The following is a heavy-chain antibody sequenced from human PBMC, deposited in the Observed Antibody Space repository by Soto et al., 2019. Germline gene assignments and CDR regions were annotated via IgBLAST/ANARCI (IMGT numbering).Heavy chain of an antibody. Sequence: QVQLVESGGGVVQPGRSLRLSCVGSGFTFSSYGMHWGRQAPGKGLEWVAVVSYDGSNKDYADSVKGRFTISRDNSKNTVYLQMNSLRDEDTAVYYWAKGEDSSGYWGSYWGQGTLVTVSS. J-gene: IGHJ4*02. D-gene: IGHD3-22*01. CDR3: AKGEDSSGYWGSY. V-gene: IGHV3-30*18. CDR2: VSYDGSNK. CDR1: GFTFSSYG.